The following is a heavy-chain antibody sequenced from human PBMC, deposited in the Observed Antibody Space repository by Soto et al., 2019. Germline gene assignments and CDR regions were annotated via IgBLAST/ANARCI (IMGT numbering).Heavy chain of an antibody. Sequence: SLRLSCAASGFTFSSYGMHWVRQAPGKGLEWVAVISYDGSSKYYADSVKGRFTISRDNSKNTLYLQMNSLRAEDTAVYYCAKVIIGLRPLFDYWGQGTLVTVSS. CDR1: GFTFSSYG. CDR3: AKVIIGLRPLFDY. CDR2: ISYDGSSK. D-gene: IGHD3-16*01. J-gene: IGHJ4*02. V-gene: IGHV3-30*18.